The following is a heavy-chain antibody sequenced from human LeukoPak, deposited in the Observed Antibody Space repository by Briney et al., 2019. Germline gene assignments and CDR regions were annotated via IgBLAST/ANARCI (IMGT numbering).Heavy chain of an antibody. D-gene: IGHD6-13*01. V-gene: IGHV4-38-2*02. CDR1: GYSISSGYY. CDR3: AREHSSSWRPFDY. J-gene: IGHJ4*02. Sequence: SETLSLTCAVSGYSISSGYYWGWIRQPPRKGLEWIGSIYHSGSTYYNPSLKSRVTISVDTSKNQFSLKLSSVTAADTAVYYCAREHSSSWRPFDYWGQGTLVTVSS. CDR2: IYHSGST.